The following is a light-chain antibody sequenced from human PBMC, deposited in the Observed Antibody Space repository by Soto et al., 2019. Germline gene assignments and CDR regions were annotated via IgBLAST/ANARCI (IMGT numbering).Light chain of an antibody. Sequence: QSALTQPASVSGSPGQSITISCTGTSSDVGGYNYVSWYQQHPGKAPKLMIYDVSNRPSGVSNRFSGSKSGNTASLTISGLHAEDEADYYCRSYTSSSTLYVFGTGTKLTVL. V-gene: IGLV2-14*01. CDR3: RSYTSSSTLYV. CDR1: SSDVGGYNY. CDR2: DVS. J-gene: IGLJ1*01.